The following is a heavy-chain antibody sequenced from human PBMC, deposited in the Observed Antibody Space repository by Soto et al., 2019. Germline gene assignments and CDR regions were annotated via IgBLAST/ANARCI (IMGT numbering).Heavy chain of an antibody. CDR3: ARETGDCSGGSCYRGYNWFVP. J-gene: IGHJ5*01. D-gene: IGHD2-15*01. V-gene: IGHV3-21*01. CDR2: ISSSSSSI. CDR1: GFTFSSYS. Sequence: EVQLVESGGGLVKPGGSLRLSCAASGFTFSSYSMNWVRQAPGKGLEWVSSISSSSSSIYYADSVKGRFTISRDNANNSLYLQMNSLRAEDTAVYYCARETGDCSGGSCYRGYNWFVPCCQGTLVTVSS.